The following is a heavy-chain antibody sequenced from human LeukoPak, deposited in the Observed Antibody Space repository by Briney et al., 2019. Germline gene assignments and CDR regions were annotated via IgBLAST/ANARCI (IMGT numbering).Heavy chain of an antibody. CDR2: MNPNSGNT. V-gene: IGHV1-8*01. J-gene: IGHJ3*02. D-gene: IGHD3-22*01. Sequence: ASVKVSCKASGYTFTSYDINWVRQATGQGLDWMGWMNPNSGNTGYAQKFQGRVTMTRNTSISTAYMELSSLRSEDTAVYYCARYYYDSSGSNDAFDIWGQGTMVTVSS. CDR1: GYTFTSYD. CDR3: ARYYYDSSGSNDAFDI.